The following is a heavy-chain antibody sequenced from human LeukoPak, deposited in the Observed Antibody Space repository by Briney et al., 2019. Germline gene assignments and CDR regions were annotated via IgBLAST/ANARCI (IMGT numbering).Heavy chain of an antibody. CDR2: IHSGGSS. CDR3: AKDGRMPSLLWFGELPYYFDY. J-gene: IGHJ4*02. V-gene: IGHV3-53*01. CDR1: GFTVSSNN. D-gene: IGHD3-10*01. Sequence: GGSLRLSCIVSGFTVSSNNINWVRQAPGKGLEWVSVIHSGGSSYYADSVKGRFTISRDNSKNTLYLQMNSLRAEDTAVYYCAKDGRMPSLLWFGELPYYFDYWGQGTLATVSS.